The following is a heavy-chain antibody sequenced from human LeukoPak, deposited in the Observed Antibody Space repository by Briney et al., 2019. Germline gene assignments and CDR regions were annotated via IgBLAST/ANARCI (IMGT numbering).Heavy chain of an antibody. Sequence: ASVKVSCKASGYTFTSYGISWVRQAPGQGLEWMGWISAYNGNTNYAQKLQGRVTITTDTSTSTAYMELRSLRSDDTAVYYCARDLEDIVVVPAATRTNWFDPWGQGTLVTVSS. D-gene: IGHD2-2*01. CDR1: GYTFTSYG. J-gene: IGHJ5*02. CDR3: ARDLEDIVVVPAATRTNWFDP. V-gene: IGHV1-18*01. CDR2: ISAYNGNT.